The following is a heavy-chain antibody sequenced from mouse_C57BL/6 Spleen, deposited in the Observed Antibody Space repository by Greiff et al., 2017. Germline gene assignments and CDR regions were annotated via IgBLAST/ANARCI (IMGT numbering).Heavy chain of an antibody. CDR3: ARYWYFDY. J-gene: IGHJ2*01. Sequence: QVQLQQSGTELVKPGASLKLSCNASGYTFTSYWMHWVRQRPGQGLEWIGNISPSNGGTNYNEKFKRKSTLPVDKTSSTEYMQLSSLTSEDYSVYYCARYWYFDYWGQGTTLTVSS. CDR1: GYTFTSYW. V-gene: IGHV1-53*01. CDR2: ISPSNGGT. D-gene: IGHD4-1*01.